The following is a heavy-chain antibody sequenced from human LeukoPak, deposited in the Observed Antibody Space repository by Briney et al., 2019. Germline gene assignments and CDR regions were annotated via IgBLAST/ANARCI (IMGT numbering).Heavy chain of an antibody. Sequence: GGSLRLSCAAAGFTFSSYEMNWVRQAPGKGLEWVSYISSSGSPMYYADSVEGRFTISRDNDKNSLYLQMNGLRAEDTAVYYCARNFLPHYDSSGYNNWFDPWGQGTLVTVSS. J-gene: IGHJ5*02. D-gene: IGHD3-22*01. CDR3: ARNFLPHYDSSGYNNWFDP. CDR2: ISSSGSPM. CDR1: GFTFSSYE. V-gene: IGHV3-48*03.